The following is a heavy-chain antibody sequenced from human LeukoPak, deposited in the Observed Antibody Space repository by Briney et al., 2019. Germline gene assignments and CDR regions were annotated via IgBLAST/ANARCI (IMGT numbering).Heavy chain of an antibody. CDR2: IGTVGTPASSAYVT. CDR3: ASSGPIAVAFFDY. Sequence: GGSLRLSCAASGFSFSTSEMNCVRQAPGEGLEWIAHIGTVGTPASSAYVTYYADSVKGRFTISRDDAKNSQYLQMNSLRAEDTAVYYCASSGPIAVAFFDYWGQGILVTVSS. CDR1: GFSFSTSE. D-gene: IGHD6-19*01. V-gene: IGHV3-48*03. J-gene: IGHJ4*02.